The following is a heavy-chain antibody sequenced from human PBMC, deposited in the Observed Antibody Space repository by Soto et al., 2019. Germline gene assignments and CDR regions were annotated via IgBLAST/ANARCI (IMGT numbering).Heavy chain of an antibody. Sequence: QVHLVQSGSEVKRPGSSVKVSCKASGGTFDRGTITWVRQAPGQGFEWMGSIIPIVGIPNYAQNFQGRVTITADTSPTTVFMYLSSLRSEDTAVYYCARNSGSYSGSWGQGTLVIVSS. CDR1: GGTFDRGT. CDR3: ARNSGSYSGS. D-gene: IGHD1-26*01. V-gene: IGHV1-69*02. J-gene: IGHJ5*02. CDR2: IIPIVGIP.